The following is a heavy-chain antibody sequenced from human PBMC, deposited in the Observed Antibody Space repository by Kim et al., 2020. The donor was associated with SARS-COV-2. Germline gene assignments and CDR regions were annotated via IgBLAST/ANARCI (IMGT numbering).Heavy chain of an antibody. V-gene: IGHV4-30-2*04. Sequence: SLMSRVTISVDTSKSQFSLKLSSVTAADTAVYYCARESYDILTGRGAFDIWGQGTMVTVSS. J-gene: IGHJ3*02. D-gene: IGHD3-9*01. CDR3: ARESYDILTGRGAFDI.